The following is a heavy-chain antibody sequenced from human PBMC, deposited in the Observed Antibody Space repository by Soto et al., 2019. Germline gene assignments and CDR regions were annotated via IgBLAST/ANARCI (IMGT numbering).Heavy chain of an antibody. CDR1: GGTFSSYA. CDR3: ARDFIGTRSYYYYGMDV. V-gene: IGHV1-69*12. CDR2: IIPIFGTA. D-gene: IGHD1-1*01. J-gene: IGHJ6*02. Sequence: QVQLVQSGAEVKKPGSSVKVSCKASGGTFSSYAISWVRQAPGQGLEWMGGIIPIFGTANYAQKFQGRVTITAXXSXSXXYMELSSLRSEDTAVYYCARDFIGTRSYYYYGMDVWGQGTTVTVSS.